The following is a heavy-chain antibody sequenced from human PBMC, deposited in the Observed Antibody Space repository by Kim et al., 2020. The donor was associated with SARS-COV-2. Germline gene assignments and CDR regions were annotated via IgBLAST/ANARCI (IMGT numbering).Heavy chain of an antibody. CDR1: GGSISSSSYY. CDR3: ARWGYYYDSSGYWDNY. V-gene: IGHV4-39*01. D-gene: IGHD3-22*01. J-gene: IGHJ4*02. CDR2: IYYSGST. Sequence: SETLSLTCTVSGGSISSSSYYWGWIRQPPGKGLEWIGSIYYSGSTYYNPSLKSRVTISVDTSKNQFSLKLSSVTAADTAVYYCARWGYYYDSSGYWDNYWGQGTLVTVSS.